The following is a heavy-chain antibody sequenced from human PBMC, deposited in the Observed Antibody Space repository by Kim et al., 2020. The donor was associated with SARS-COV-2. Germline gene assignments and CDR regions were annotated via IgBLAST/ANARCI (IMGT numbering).Heavy chain of an antibody. V-gene: IGHV4-34*01. CDR2: INHSGST. Sequence: SETLSLTCAVYGGSFSGYYWSWIRQPPGKGLEWIGEINHSGSTNYNPSLKSRVTISVDTSKNQFSLKLSSVTAADTAVYYCARGVPSSSWAYYYYYGMD. CDR3: ARGVPSSSWAYYYYYGMD. J-gene: IGHJ6*01. D-gene: IGHD6-13*01. CDR1: GGSFSGYY.